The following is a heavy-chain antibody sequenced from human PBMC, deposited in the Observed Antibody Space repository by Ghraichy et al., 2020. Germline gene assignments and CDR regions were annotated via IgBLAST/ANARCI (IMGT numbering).Heavy chain of an antibody. CDR1: GFTFGDYT. Sequence: QTLSLTCKGSGFTFGDYTMSWFRQSPGKGPERVGFIRSKTYGGTTDYAASVRGGFTITRDESKSIAYLQMNSMRAEDSGVYYCTRDDYTSEGYNYYWGQGTQVTVSS. V-gene: IGHV3-49*03. J-gene: IGHJ4*02. CDR3: TRDDYTSEGYNYY. CDR2: IRSKTYGGTT. D-gene: IGHD5-24*01.